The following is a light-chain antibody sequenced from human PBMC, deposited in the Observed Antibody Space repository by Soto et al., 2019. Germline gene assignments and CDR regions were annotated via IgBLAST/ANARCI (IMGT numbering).Light chain of an antibody. Sequence: QSVLTQPASVSGSPGQSITISCTGTSSGFGDFNYVFWYQQHPGKAPKLLIYDVSNRPSGVSNRFSGSKSGDTASLTISGLQAEDEADYYCTSYTTSITYVFGTGTKVTVL. J-gene: IGLJ1*01. CDR2: DVS. V-gene: IGLV2-14*03. CDR1: SSGFGDFNY. CDR3: TSYTTSITYV.